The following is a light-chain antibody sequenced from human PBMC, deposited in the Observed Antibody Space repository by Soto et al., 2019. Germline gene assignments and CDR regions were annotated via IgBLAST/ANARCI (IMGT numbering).Light chain of an antibody. CDR1: QSVGSN. J-gene: IGKJ1*01. CDR3: LQYSNWPRT. Sequence: EIVMTQSPATLSLSPGERATLSCRASQSVGSNLAWYQQKPGQAPRPVIYGASTRATGIPARFSGSGSGTEFTLTISSLQSEDLAVYYCLQYSNWPRTFGQGTKV. V-gene: IGKV3-15*01. CDR2: GAS.